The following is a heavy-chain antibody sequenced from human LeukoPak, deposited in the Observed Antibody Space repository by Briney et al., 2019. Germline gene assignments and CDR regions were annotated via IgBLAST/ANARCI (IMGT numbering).Heavy chain of an antibody. CDR1: GFTFSSYG. CDR3: AKDACGGDCYSGYYFDY. Sequence: GGSLRLSCAASGFTFSSYGMHWVRQAPGKGLEWVAFIRYDGSNKYYADSVKGRFTISRDNSKNTLYLQMNSLRAEDTAVYYCAKDACGGDCYSGYYFDYWGQGTLVTVSS. D-gene: IGHD2-21*02. J-gene: IGHJ4*02. CDR2: IRYDGSNK. V-gene: IGHV3-30*02.